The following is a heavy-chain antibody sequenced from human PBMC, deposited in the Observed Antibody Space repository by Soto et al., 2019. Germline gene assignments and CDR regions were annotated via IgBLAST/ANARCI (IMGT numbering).Heavy chain of an antibody. D-gene: IGHD2-15*01. V-gene: IGHV3-21*01. CDR2: ISGSSTYT. J-gene: IGHJ6*02. CDR3: ARVYVVVADEYYYGMDV. CDR1: GFSITTYS. Sequence: PGGSLRLSCAASGFSITTYSMNWVRQAPGKGLEWVSSISGSSTYTYYADSVKGRFTISRDNPKNSLYLQMNSLRADDTAVYYCARVYVVVADEYYYGMDVWGQRSTVTVSS.